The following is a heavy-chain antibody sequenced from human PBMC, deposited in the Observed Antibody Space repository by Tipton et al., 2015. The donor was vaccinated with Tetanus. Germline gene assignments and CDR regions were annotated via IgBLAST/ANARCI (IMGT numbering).Heavy chain of an antibody. J-gene: IGHJ3*01. V-gene: IGHV4-39*01. CDR3: ARRSYCSSSRCFDAFDL. D-gene: IGHD2-2*01. Sequence: TLSLTCTVSDESISSSSYYWGWIRHHPGRGLEWIASISNSGTSYNNPSFRSRVTISVDTSKNQFSLKLNSVTAADTAVYYCARRSYCSSSRCFDAFDLRGQGTMVTVSS. CDR2: ISNSGTS. CDR1: DESISSSSYY.